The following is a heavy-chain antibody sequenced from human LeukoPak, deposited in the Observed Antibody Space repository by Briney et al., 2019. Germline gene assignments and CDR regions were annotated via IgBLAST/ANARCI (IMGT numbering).Heavy chain of an antibody. V-gene: IGHV3-23*01. CDR3: AKDRLSDTALPY. D-gene: IGHD5-18*01. CDR2: NSHSGGST. J-gene: IGHJ4*02. Sequence: GGSLRLSCAASGFTFSNYAMSWVRQAPGKGLEWVSANSHSGGSTYYGDSVKGRFTISRDNSNNTLYLQMNSLRAEDTAVYYCAKDRLSDTALPYWGQGTLVTVSS. CDR1: GFTFSNYA.